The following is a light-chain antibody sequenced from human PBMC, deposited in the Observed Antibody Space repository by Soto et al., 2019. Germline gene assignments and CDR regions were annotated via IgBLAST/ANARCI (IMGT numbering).Light chain of an antibody. CDR2: DAS. V-gene: IGKV3-11*01. CDR3: QQRSNWPLFT. J-gene: IGKJ3*01. CDR1: QSVSSY. Sequence: EIVLTQSPATLSLSPGERATLSCRASQSVSSYLAWYQQNPGQAPRLLIYDASNRATGIPARFSGSGSGTDFTLTISSLEPEDFAVYYCQQRSNWPLFTFGPGNKVYIK.